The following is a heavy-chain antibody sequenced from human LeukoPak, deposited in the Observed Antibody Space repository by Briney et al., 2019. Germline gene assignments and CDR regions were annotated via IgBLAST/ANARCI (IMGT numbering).Heavy chain of an antibody. CDR2: IHPRRGDT. V-gene: IGHV1-2*02. CDR1: GYSFTAFY. D-gene: IGHD6-13*01. J-gene: IGHJ4*02. CDR3: ASVSGYSSSWYDY. Sequence: ASVKVSCKTSGYSFTAFYIHWVRQAPGQGLEWMGWIHPRRGDTNYAQKFQGRVTMTRDTSISTAYMELSRLRSDDTAVYYCASVSGYSSSWYDYWGQGTLVTVSS.